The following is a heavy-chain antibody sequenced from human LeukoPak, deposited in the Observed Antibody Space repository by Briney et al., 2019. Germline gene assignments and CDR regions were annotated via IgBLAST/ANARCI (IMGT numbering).Heavy chain of an antibody. CDR3: AKGKMTAYLTWFDP. CDR2: ISPSGDTS. V-gene: IGHV3-23*01. Sequence: PGGSLRLSCAASGFIFSTYAMTWVGQAPGKGVEWVAVISPSGDTSYFADSVKGGFTISRDNSRNTLNLQMSSLRAEDTAIYYCAKGKMTAYLTWFDPWGQGTLVTVSS. J-gene: IGHJ5*02. D-gene: IGHD3-9*01. CDR1: GFIFSTYA.